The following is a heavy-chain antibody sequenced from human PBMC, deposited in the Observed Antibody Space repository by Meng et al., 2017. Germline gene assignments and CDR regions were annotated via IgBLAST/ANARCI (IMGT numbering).Heavy chain of an antibody. D-gene: IGHD5-24*01. CDR3: AHSPEMATTTKYFQH. V-gene: IGHV2-5*01. J-gene: IGHJ1*01. CDR1: WCSLRTSGVV. Sequence: GHKRVNPHQPLTLHCPFSWCSLRTSGVVVGWIRQPPGKALEWLALIYWNDDKRYSPSLKSRLTITKDTSKNQVVLTMTNMDPVDTATYYCAHSPEMATTTKYFQHWGQGTLVTVSS. CDR2: IYWNDDK.